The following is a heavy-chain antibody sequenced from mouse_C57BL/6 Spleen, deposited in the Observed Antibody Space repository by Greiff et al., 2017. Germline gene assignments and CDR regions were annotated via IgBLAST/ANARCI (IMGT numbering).Heavy chain of an antibody. CDR3: ARDYDGGAWFAY. D-gene: IGHD2-4*01. Sequence: EVHLVESGGGLVQPGGSLKLSCAASGFTFSDYYMYWVRQTPEKRLEWVAYISNGGGSTYYPDTVKGRFTISRDNAKNTLYLQMSRLKSEDTAMYYCARDYDGGAWFAYWGQGTLVTVSA. J-gene: IGHJ3*01. V-gene: IGHV5-12*01. CDR1: GFTFSDYY. CDR2: ISNGGGST.